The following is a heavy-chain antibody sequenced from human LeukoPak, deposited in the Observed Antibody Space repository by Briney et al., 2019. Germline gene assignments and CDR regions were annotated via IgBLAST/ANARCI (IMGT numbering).Heavy chain of an antibody. Sequence: GGSLRLSCAASGFTFSDYYMSWIRQAPGKGLEWVSYISSSSSYTNYADSVKGRFTISRDNAKNLLHLQMNSLRAEDTAVYYCARPYSSGWYGGFDLWGRGTLVTVSS. D-gene: IGHD6-19*01. J-gene: IGHJ2*01. V-gene: IGHV3-11*03. CDR1: GFTFSDYY. CDR2: ISSSSSYT. CDR3: ARPYSSGWYGGFDL.